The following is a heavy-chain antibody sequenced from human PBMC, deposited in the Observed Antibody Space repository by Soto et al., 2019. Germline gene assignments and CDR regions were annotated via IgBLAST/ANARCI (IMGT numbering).Heavy chain of an antibody. CDR1: GGTFSSYA. CDR2: IIHNFGTA. V-gene: IGHV1-69*01. Sequence: QVQLVQSGAEVKKPGSSVKVSCKASGGTFSSYAISWVRQAPGQGLEWMGAIIHNFGTANYAQKMQGRVMITADESTSTAYMELSSLRSEDTSVYYCAIDYSGSGSPSVWYFDYWGQGTLVTVSS. D-gene: IGHD3-10*01. J-gene: IGHJ4*02. CDR3: AIDYSGSGSPSVWYFDY.